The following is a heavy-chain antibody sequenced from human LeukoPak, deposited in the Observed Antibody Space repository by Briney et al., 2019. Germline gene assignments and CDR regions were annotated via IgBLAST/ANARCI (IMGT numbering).Heavy chain of an antibody. Sequence: PGRSLRLSCAASGFTFSSYAMHWVRQAPGKGLEWVAVISYDGSNKYYADSVKGRFTISRDNAKNSLYLQMNSLRAEDTAVYYCARRYSSGWYRDYFDYWGQGTLVTVSS. CDR2: ISYDGSNK. D-gene: IGHD6-19*01. J-gene: IGHJ4*02. CDR3: ARRYSSGWYRDYFDY. V-gene: IGHV3-30-3*01. CDR1: GFTFSSYA.